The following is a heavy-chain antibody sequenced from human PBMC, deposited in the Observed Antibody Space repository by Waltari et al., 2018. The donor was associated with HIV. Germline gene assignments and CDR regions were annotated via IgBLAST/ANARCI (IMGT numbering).Heavy chain of an antibody. Sequence: EVQLVQSGAEVKKPGESLKISCKGSGYSFTSYWIGWVRQMPGKGLEWMGISYPGDSDTRYSPSFQDQVTISADKSISTAYLQWSSLKASDTAMYYCARRGGSGGSSTGWFDPWGQGTLVTVSS. CDR2: SYPGDSDT. CDR1: GYSFTSYW. CDR3: ARRGGSGGSSTGWFDP. D-gene: IGHD2-15*01. J-gene: IGHJ5*02. V-gene: IGHV5-51*01.